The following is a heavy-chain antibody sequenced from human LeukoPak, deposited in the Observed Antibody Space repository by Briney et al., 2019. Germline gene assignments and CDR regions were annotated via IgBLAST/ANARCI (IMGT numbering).Heavy chain of an antibody. CDR1: GYTFTGYY. CDR2: INPNSGGT. J-gene: IGHJ6*02. Sequence: GASVKVSCKASGYTFTGYYMHWVRQAPGQGLEWMGWINPNSGGTNYAQKFQGWVTMTRDTSISTAYMELSRLRSDDTAVYYCARDGSYYGSGSYYLRYYGMDVWGQGTTVTVSS. CDR3: ARDGSYYGSGSYYLRYYGMDV. V-gene: IGHV1-2*04. D-gene: IGHD3-10*01.